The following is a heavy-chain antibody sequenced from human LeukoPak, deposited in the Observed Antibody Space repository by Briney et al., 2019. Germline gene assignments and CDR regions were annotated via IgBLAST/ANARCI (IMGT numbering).Heavy chain of an antibody. CDR3: VATVPAAATQYWDY. CDR2: ITTTGNTA. J-gene: IGHJ4*02. D-gene: IGHD2-2*01. CDR1: GFTFSDYF. V-gene: IGHV3-11*04. Sequence: GGSLRLSCAASGFTFSDYFMTWIRQAPGKGLEWISYITTTGNTAFYADSVKGRFTVSRDNAKNSLYLQINSLRAEDTAVYYCVATVPAAATQYWDYWGQGTLVTVSS.